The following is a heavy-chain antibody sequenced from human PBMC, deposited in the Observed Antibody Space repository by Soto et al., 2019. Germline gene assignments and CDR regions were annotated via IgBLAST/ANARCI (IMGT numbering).Heavy chain of an antibody. D-gene: IGHD5-12*01. CDR2: IFYTGST. CDR1: GGTINSGDYF. Sequence: PSETLSLTCSVSGGTINSGDYFWSWIRQPPGKGLEWIGSIFYTGSTYYSPSLKSRASMSMDTSKNLFYLRLRSLTAADTAVYFCARVKATLYRHYYFDYWGQGTQVTVSS. CDR3: ARVKATLYRHYYFDY. J-gene: IGHJ4*02. V-gene: IGHV4-30-4*01.